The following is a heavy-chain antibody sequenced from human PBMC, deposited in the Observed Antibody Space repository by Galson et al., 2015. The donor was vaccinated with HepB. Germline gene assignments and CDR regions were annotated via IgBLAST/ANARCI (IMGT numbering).Heavy chain of an antibody. V-gene: IGHV5-10-1*01. D-gene: IGHD2-2*01. J-gene: IGHJ5*01. CDR2: IDPSDSYT. Sequence: QSGAEVKKPGESLRISCKGSGYSFTSYWISWVRQMPGKGLEWMGRIDPSDSYTNYSPSFQGHVTISADKSISTAYLQCSSLKASDTAMYYCARGIYYCSSTSCYPEAPYNWFDPWGQGTTVTVSS. CDR1: GYSFTSYW. CDR3: ARGIYYCSSTSCYPEAPYNWFDP.